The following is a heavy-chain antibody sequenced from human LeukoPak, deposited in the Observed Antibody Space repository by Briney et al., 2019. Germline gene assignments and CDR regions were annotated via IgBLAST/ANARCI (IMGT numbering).Heavy chain of an antibody. CDR1: GFTFDDYA. D-gene: IGHD3-9*01. CDR3: AKAKYYDILTGPTNHWHFDL. J-gene: IGHJ2*01. CDR2: ISWNSGSI. V-gene: IGHV3-9*01. Sequence: QPGRSLRLSCAASGFTFDDYAMHWVRQAPGKGLEWVSGISWNSGSIGYADSVKGRFTTSRDNTKNSLFLQMNSLRPEDTALYYCAKAKYYDILTGPTNHWHFDLWGRGTLVAVSS.